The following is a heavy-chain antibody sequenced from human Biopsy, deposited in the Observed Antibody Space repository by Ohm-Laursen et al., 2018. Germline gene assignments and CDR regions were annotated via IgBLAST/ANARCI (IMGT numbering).Heavy chain of an antibody. CDR1: GFTFTSYA. J-gene: IGHJ4*02. D-gene: IGHD2-8*01. Sequence: SLRLSCTASGFTFTSYAMHWVCQAPGKGLGWVAAIWYDGSNKNYADSVKGRFTISRDNSKNTLYLQMNSLRGEDTAVYYCAKCMTGGSNYYFHHCGQGTLVTVSS. V-gene: IGHV3-33*06. CDR2: IWYDGSNK. CDR3: AKCMTGGSNYYFHH.